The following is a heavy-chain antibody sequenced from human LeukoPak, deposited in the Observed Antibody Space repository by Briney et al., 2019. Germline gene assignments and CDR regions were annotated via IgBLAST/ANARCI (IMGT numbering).Heavy chain of an antibody. J-gene: IGHJ3*02. D-gene: IGHD3-10*01. V-gene: IGHV4-34*01. CDR1: GGSFSGYY. CDR2: INHSGST. Sequence: PSETLSLTCAVYGGSFSGYYWSWIRQPPGKGLEWIGEINHSGSTNYNPSLKSRVTISVDTSKNQFSLKLSSVTAADTAVYYCARDGAAMVRGGNAFDIWGQGTMVTVSS. CDR3: ARDGAAMVRGGNAFDI.